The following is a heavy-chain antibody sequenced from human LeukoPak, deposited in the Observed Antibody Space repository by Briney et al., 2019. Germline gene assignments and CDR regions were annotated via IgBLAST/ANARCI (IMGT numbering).Heavy chain of an antibody. J-gene: IGHJ3*02. Sequence: SVKVSCKASGFTFTSSSMQWVRQARGQRLEWIGWIVVGSGNTNYAQKFQERVTITRDMSTSTAYMELSSLRSEDTAVYYCAADIAVAGTKAFDIWGQGTMVTVSS. D-gene: IGHD6-19*01. CDR3: AADIAVAGTKAFDI. V-gene: IGHV1-58*02. CDR1: GFTFTSSS. CDR2: IVVGSGNT.